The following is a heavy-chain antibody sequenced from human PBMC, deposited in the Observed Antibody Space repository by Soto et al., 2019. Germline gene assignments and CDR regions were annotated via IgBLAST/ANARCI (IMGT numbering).Heavy chain of an antibody. J-gene: IGHJ5*02. V-gene: IGHV4-4*07. Sequence: LSLTCTVSGGSISSYYWSWIRQPAGKGLEWIGRIYTSGSTNYNPSLKSRVTMSVDTSKNQFSLKLSSVTAADTAVYYCARRSRGYDSGWFDPWGQGTLVTVSS. CDR1: GGSISSYY. CDR3: ARRSRGYDSGWFDP. D-gene: IGHD5-12*01. CDR2: IYTSGST.